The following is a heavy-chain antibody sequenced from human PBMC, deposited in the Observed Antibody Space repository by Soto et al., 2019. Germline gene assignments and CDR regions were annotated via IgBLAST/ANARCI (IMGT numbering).Heavy chain of an antibody. V-gene: IGHV3-23*01. CDR2: ISGNSVRT. D-gene: IGHD3-22*01. J-gene: IGHJ4*02. Sequence: EVQLLESGGGLVQPGGSLRLSCVVSGFTFSSYAMTWVRQAPAKGLEWVSVISGNSVRTYYADSVKGRFTVSRDNSKNTLYLQMSGLRAEDTAVYYCAKGPHAWEVIRSHRVDEWGQGTLVTVSS. CDR1: GFTFSSYA. CDR3: AKGPHAWEVIRSHRVDE.